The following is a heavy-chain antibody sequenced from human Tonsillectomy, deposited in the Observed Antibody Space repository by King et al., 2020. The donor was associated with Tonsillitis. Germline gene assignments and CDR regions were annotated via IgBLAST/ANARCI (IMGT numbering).Heavy chain of an antibody. J-gene: IGHJ6*03. CDR3: ARRDEGISRLFMGV. CDR1: GFTFSDYT. D-gene: IGHD2-21*01. CDR2: ITGSSSHI. V-gene: IGHV3-21*01. Sequence: VQLVESGGGLVKPGGSQRLSCAASGFTFSDYTMNWVRQAPGKGLEWVSSITGSSSHIYYADSVRGRFTISRDNAKSSLYLQMDSLRAEDVGLYYCARRDEGISRLFMGVWGKGTTLAVSS.